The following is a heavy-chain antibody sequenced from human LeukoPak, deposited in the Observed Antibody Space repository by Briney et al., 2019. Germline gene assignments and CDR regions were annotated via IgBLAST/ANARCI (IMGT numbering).Heavy chain of an antibody. CDR1: GFTFDDYA. CDR2: ISWNSGSI. Sequence: QSGGSLRLSCAASGFTFDDYAMHWVRQAPGKGLEWVSGISWNSGSIGYADSVKGRFTISRDNAKNSLYLQMNSLRAEDTAVYYCARGPQGEAFDIWGQGTMVTVSS. J-gene: IGHJ3*02. CDR3: ARGPQGEAFDI. V-gene: IGHV3-9*01.